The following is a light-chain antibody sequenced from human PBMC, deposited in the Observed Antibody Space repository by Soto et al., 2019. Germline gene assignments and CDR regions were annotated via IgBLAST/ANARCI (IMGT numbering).Light chain of an antibody. CDR3: HQYNTYWT. CDR2: KAS. CDR1: QTISSW. J-gene: IGKJ1*01. Sequence: DIQMTQSPSTLSASVGDRVTITCRASQTISSWLAWYQAKPGKAPKLLIYKASNLGSGVPARFSGSCSGTEFTLTISSLQHDDFATYYGHQYNTYWTFGQGTKVEIK. V-gene: IGKV1-5*03.